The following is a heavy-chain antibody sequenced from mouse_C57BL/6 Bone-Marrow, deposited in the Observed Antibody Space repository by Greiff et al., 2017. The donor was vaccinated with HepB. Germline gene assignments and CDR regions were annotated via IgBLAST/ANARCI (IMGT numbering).Heavy chain of an antibody. J-gene: IGHJ2*01. CDR3: ARFIYDGYYVFY. CDR1: GYTFTSYW. CDR2: INPSNGGT. Sequence: VQLQQPGTELVKPGASVKLSCKASGYTFTSYWMHWVKQRPGQGLEWIGNINPSNGGTNYNEKFKSKATLTVDKSSSTAYMQLSSLTSEDSAVYYFARFIYDGYYVFYWGQGTTLTVSS. D-gene: IGHD2-3*01. V-gene: IGHV1-53*01.